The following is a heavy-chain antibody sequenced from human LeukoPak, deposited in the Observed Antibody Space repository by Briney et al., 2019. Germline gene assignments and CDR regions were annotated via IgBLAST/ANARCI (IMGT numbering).Heavy chain of an antibody. CDR2: IYTSGST. V-gene: IGHV4-61*02. CDR3: ARDRADFWSGPNWFDP. Sequence: SETLSLTCTVSGGSISSGSYYWSWIRQPAGKGLEWIGRIYTSGSTNYNPSLKSRVTISVDTSKNQFSLKLSSVTVADTAVYYCARDRADFWSGPNWFDPWGQGALVTVSS. J-gene: IGHJ5*02. D-gene: IGHD3-3*01. CDR1: GGSISSGSYY.